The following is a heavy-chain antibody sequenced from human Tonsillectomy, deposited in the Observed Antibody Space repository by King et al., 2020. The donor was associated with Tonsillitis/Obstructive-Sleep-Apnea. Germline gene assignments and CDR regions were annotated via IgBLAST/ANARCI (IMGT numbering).Heavy chain of an antibody. J-gene: IGHJ4*02. Sequence: VQLVESGGGLVKPGGSLRLSCAASGFTFSDYYMSWIRQAPGKGLEWVSYISSSSSDTNYADSVKGRFTISRDNAKNSLYLQMNSLRAEDTAVYYCAREGGCSSTSCFRPFDFWGQGTLVTVSS. D-gene: IGHD2-2*01. CDR1: GFTFSDYY. CDR2: ISSSSSDT. CDR3: AREGGCSSTSCFRPFDF. V-gene: IGHV3-11*05.